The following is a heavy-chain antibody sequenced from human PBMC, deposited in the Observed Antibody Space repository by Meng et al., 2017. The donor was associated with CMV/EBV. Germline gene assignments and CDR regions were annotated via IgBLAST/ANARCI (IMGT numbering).Heavy chain of an antibody. CDR1: GFTFSSYS. CDR2: ISSGSSYI. CDR3: ARDGLEGPIWSGPYYYYGMDV. V-gene: IGHV3-21*01. J-gene: IGHJ6*02. D-gene: IGHD3-3*01. Sequence: GESLKISCAASGFTFSSYSMNWVRQAPGKGLEWVSSISSGSSYIYYADSVKGRFTISRDNAKNSLYLQMNSLRAEDTAVYYCARDGLEGPIWSGPYYYYGMDVWGQGTTVTVSS.